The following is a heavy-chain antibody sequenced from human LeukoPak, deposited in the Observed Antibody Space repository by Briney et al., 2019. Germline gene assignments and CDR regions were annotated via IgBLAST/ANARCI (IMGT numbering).Heavy chain of an antibody. D-gene: IGHD2-2*01. Sequence: GGSLRHSCAASGFSFSGRGMHWVRQAPGKGLEWVAVISYDGSNTYYADSVKGRFTITRDNSNNTVYLQVSSLRAEDTAVYYCAKEPYLDYWGQGTLVTVSS. CDR1: GFSFSGRG. J-gene: IGHJ4*02. V-gene: IGHV3-30*18. CDR2: ISYDGSNT. CDR3: AKEPYLDY.